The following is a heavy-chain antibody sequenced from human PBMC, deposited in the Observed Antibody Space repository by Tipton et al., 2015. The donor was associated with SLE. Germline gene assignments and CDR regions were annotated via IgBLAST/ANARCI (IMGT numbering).Heavy chain of an antibody. J-gene: IGHJ3*02. Sequence: TLSLTCSIYGESFGGYYWSWIRQPPGKGLEWIGEINHGGITNYNPSLKSRVTISVDTSKNQFSLKLSSVTAADTAVYYCAQAHLWGSYRYASDIWGQGTMVTVSS. D-gene: IGHD3-16*02. CDR2: INHGGIT. V-gene: IGHV4-34*01. CDR1: GESFGGYY. CDR3: AQAHLWGSYRYASDI.